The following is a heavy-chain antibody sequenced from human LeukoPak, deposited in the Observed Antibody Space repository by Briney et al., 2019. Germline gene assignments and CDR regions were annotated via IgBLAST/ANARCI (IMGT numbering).Heavy chain of an antibody. Sequence: GGSLRLSCAASGFTASSNYMSWVRQAPGKGLEWVSAIYSGGSTYYADSVKGRFTISRDNSKNTLYLQTNSLRAEDTAVYYCARSNYGDYRDYWGQGTLVTVSS. J-gene: IGHJ4*02. CDR2: IYSGGST. CDR3: ARSNYGDYRDY. CDR1: GFTASSNY. V-gene: IGHV3-66*01. D-gene: IGHD4-11*01.